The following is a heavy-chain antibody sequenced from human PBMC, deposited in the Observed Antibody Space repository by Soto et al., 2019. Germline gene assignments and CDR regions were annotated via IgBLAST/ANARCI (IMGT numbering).Heavy chain of an antibody. J-gene: IGHJ4*02. V-gene: IGHV4-31*03. Sequence: SETLSLTCTVSGGSISRGGYYWSWIRQHPGKGLEWIGYIYYSGSTYYNPSLKSRVTISVDTSKNQFSLKLSSVTAADTAVYYCAREVYDSSGYYSFIDYWGQGTLVTVSS. D-gene: IGHD3-22*01. CDR1: GGSISRGGYY. CDR2: IYYSGST. CDR3: AREVYDSSGYYSFIDY.